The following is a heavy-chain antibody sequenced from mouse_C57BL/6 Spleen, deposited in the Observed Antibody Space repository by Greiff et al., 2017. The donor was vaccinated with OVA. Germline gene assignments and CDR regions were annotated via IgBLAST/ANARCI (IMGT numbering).Heavy chain of an antibody. CDR1: GFTFSSYT. V-gene: IGHV5-9*01. J-gene: IGHJ3*01. CDR2: ISGGGGNT. Sequence: VQLKESGGGLVKPGGSLKLSCAASGFTFSSYTMSWVRQTPEKRLEWVATISGGGGNTYYPDSVKGRFTISRDNAKNTLYLQMSSLRSEDTALYYCARQGGSAWFAYWGQGTLVTVSA. CDR3: ARQGGSAWFAY.